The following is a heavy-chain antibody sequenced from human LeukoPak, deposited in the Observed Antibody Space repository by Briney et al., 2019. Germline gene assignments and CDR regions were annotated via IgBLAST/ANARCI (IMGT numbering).Heavy chain of an antibody. CDR1: GGSISSSSYY. D-gene: IGHD3-10*01. Sequence: SETLSLTCTVSGGSISSSSYYWCWIRQPPGKGLEWIGSIYYSGSTYYNPSLKSRVTISVDTSKNQFSLKLSSVTAADTAVYYCATRRITMVRGVITNDAFDIWGQGTMVTVSS. V-gene: IGHV4-39*01. CDR3: ATRRITMVRGVITNDAFDI. J-gene: IGHJ3*02. CDR2: IYYSGST.